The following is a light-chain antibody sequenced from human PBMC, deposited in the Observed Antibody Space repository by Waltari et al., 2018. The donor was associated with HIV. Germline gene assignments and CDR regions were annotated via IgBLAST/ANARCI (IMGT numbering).Light chain of an antibody. J-gene: IGKJ1*01. CDR3: LQDFNYPRT. CDR2: SAS. Sequence: AIQMTKSPPSLSASVGDRVTITCRASQDIGNDLGWYQQKPGKAPKLLIFSASRLQSGIPSRFSGSGSGTDFTLTINSLRPEDFATYWCLQDFNYPRTFGQGTQVEMK. V-gene: IGKV1-6*01. CDR1: QDIGND.